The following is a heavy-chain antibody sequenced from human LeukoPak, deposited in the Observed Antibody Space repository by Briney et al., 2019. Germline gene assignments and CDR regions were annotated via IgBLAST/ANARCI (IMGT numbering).Heavy chain of an antibody. CDR3: AKIGYYFGSGSSRDIFDY. CDR1: GFTFSSYA. D-gene: IGHD3-10*01. J-gene: IGHJ4*02. V-gene: IGHV3-23*01. CDR2: ISGSGGST. Sequence: GGSLRLCCAASGFTFSSYAMSWVRQATGKGLEWVSTISGSGGSTYYADSVKGRFTISRDNSKNTLYLQMNSLRAEDTAVYYCAKIGYYFGSGSSRDIFDYWGQGTLVTVSS.